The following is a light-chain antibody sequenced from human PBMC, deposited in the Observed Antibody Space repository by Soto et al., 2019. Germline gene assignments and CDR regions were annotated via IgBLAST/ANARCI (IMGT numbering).Light chain of an antibody. CDR3: QQYYSSPFS. Sequence: DIVMTQSPDSLALSLGERATINCKSSRSLLSSSNNKNFLAWYQQKPGLPPRLLIYWASTQESGVPDRFSGSGSGTSFTLTISSLQAEDVAVYSCQQYYSSPFSVGPETKVNIK. V-gene: IGKV4-1*01. CDR1: RSLLSSSNNKNF. CDR2: WAS. J-gene: IGKJ3*01.